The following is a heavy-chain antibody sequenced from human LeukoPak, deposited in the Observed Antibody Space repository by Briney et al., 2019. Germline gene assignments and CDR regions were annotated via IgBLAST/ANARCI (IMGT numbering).Heavy chain of an antibody. V-gene: IGHV3-23*01. CDR3: AKTKTPDRYGDYLSDY. J-gene: IGHJ4*02. D-gene: IGHD4-17*01. CDR2: ISGSGGST. CDR1: GFTFSSYA. Sequence: GGSLRLSCAASGFTFSSYAMSWVRQAPGKGLEWVSAISGSGGSTYYADSVKGRFTISRDNSKNTLYLQMNSLRAEDTAVYYCAKTKTPDRYGDYLSDYWGQGTLVTVSS.